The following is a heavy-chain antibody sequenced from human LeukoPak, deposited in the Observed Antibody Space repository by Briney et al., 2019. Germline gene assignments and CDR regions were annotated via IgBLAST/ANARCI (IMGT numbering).Heavy chain of an antibody. Sequence: GGSLRLSCAASGFTFSSYSMNWVRQAPGKGLEWVSSISSSSSYIYHADSVKGRFTISRDNAKNSLYLQMNSLRAEDTAVYYCARADYCSGGSCYPNWGQGTLVTVSS. V-gene: IGHV3-21*01. CDR3: ARADYCSGGSCYPN. CDR2: ISSSSSYI. J-gene: IGHJ1*01. D-gene: IGHD2-15*01. CDR1: GFTFSSYS.